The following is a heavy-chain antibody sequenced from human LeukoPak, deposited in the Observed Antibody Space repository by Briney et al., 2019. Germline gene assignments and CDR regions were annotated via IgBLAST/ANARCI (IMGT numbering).Heavy chain of an antibody. CDR3: VRDAYCSYTNCYRGFDD. D-gene: IGHD2-2*02. CDR1: GFTFEDYA. CDR2: ISWKSDRI. Sequence: GGSLRLSCAAPGFTFEDYAMHWVRQAPGKGLEWVSGISWKSDRIVYADSVKGRFTISRDNAKNSLYLQMNSLGPEDTAFYYCVRDAYCSYTNCYRGFDDWGQGTLVTVSS. V-gene: IGHV3-9*01. J-gene: IGHJ4*02.